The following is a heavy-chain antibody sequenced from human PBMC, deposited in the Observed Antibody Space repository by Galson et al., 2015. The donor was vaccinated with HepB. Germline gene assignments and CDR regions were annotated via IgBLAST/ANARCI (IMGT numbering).Heavy chain of an antibody. CDR2: ISYDGSNK. Sequence: SLRLSCAASGFTFSSYAMRWVRQAPGKGLEWVAVISYDGSNKYYADSVKGRFTISRDNSKNTLYLQMNSLRAEDTAVYYCARGDIVVVPAAFTFDYWGQGTLVTVSS. CDR1: GFTFSSYA. CDR3: ARGDIVVVPAAFTFDY. D-gene: IGHD2-2*01. V-gene: IGHV3-30*04. J-gene: IGHJ4*02.